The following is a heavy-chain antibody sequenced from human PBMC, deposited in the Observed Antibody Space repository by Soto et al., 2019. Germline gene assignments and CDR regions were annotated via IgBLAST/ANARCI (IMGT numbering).Heavy chain of an antibody. CDR2: ISYSGST. CDR3: SRRMLATARPWQY. D-gene: IGHD5-18*01. V-gene: IGHV4-59*01. Sequence: SETLCLTYPGSGGPIRTIYMSWSRRSPGTGMERTGYISYSGSTKYNPSLKSLVTISVDTSKNQFSLKLSSVTAADTAVYYWSRRMLATARPWQYWAQGNLVTVX. J-gene: IGHJ4*02. CDR1: GGPIRTIY.